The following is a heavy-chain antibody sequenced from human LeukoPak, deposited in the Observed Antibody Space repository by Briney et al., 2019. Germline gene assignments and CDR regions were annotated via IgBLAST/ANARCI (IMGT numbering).Heavy chain of an antibody. CDR3: ARRRDWNDVLDY. CDR2: IYHSGSA. CDR1: GYSISSGYQ. Sequence: PSETLSLTCGVSGYSISSGYQWAWIRQSPGKGLEWIGSIYHSGSAHYNPSLKSRVTISEETSKNQFSLNMYSVTAADTAVYYCARRRDWNDVLDYWGQGTLVTVSS. J-gene: IGHJ4*02. D-gene: IGHD1-1*01. V-gene: IGHV4-38-2*01.